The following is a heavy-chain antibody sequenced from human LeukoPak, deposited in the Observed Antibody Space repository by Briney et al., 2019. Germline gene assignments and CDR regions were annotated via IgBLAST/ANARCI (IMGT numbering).Heavy chain of an antibody. D-gene: IGHD4-17*01. Sequence: GASVKVSCKASGYTFTSYAMHWVRQAPGQGLEWMGGIIPIFGTANYAQKFQGRVTITADESTSTAYMELSSLRSEDTAVYYCARGHDYGDYVYWGQGTLVTVSS. J-gene: IGHJ4*02. CDR1: GYTFTSYA. CDR2: IIPIFGTA. V-gene: IGHV1-69*13. CDR3: ARGHDYGDYVY.